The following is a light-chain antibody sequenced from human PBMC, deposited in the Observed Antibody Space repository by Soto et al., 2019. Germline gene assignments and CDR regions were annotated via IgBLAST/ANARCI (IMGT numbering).Light chain of an antibody. V-gene: IGKV1-5*03. CDR1: ENIYGY. CDR3: QQYSAYPLT. Sequence: DIQLTQSPSILSASVGDRVTITCRASENIYGYLAWYQQKPGEAPKLLIYWASTLVSGVPSRFTGGESGKEFTLTISDLQPDDFATYFCQQYSAYPLTFGGVTKVDVK. J-gene: IGKJ4*01. CDR2: WAS.